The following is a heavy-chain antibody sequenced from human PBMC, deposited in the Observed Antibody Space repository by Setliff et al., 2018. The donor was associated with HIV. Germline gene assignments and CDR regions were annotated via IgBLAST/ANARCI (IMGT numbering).Heavy chain of an antibody. V-gene: IGHV4-39*07. J-gene: IGHJ4*02. CDR1: GGSISTSNYY. D-gene: IGHD2-21*02. CDR2: VDYTGST. Sequence: SETLSLTCTVSGGSISTSNYYWGGVRQPPGKGLEWVGNVDYTGSTYYNPSLKSRVTISVDTSKNQFSLRLNSVTAADTAVYYCARQGNIVVVTSFDYWGQGTLVTXSS. CDR3: ARQGNIVVVTSFDY.